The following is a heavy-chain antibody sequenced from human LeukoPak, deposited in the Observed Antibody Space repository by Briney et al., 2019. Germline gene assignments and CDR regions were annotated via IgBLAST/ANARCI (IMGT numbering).Heavy chain of an antibody. D-gene: IGHD3-9*01. V-gene: IGHV4-39*07. CDR3: ARDGPSPVLRYFDWSADYYMDV. CDR2: IYYSGNT. CDR1: GGSISNYY. J-gene: IGHJ6*03. Sequence: SETLSLTCTVSGGSISNYYWGWIRQPPGMGLGWIGSIYYSGNTYYNPSLKSRVTISLDTSKNQFSLKLSSVTAADTAVYYCARDGPSPVLRYFDWSADYYMDVWGKGTTVTISS.